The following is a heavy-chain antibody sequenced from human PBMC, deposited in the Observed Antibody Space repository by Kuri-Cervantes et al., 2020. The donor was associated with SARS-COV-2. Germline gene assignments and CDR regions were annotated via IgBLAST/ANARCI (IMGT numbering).Heavy chain of an antibody. J-gene: IGHJ6*03. V-gene: IGHV1-2*02. CDR2: INPNSGGT. D-gene: IGHD2-2*01. CDR1: GYTFTGYY. Sequence: GGSLRLSCKASGYTFTGYYMHWVRQAPGQGLEWMGWINPNSGGTNYAQKFQGRVTMTRDTSISTAYMELSRLRSDDMAVYYCASRSSQNYYYYYYMDVWGRGTTVTVSS. CDR3: ASRSSQNYYYYYYMDV.